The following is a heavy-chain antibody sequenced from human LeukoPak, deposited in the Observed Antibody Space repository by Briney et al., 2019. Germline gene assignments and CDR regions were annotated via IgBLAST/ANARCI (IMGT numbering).Heavy chain of an antibody. D-gene: IGHD3-10*01. CDR2: IYYSGST. Sequence: SETLSLTCAVYGGSFSGYYWSWIRQPPGKGLEWIGSIYYSGSTYYNPSLKSRVTISVDTSKNQFSLKLTSVTAADTAVYYCARPGLLWFGELTYFDSWGQGTLVTVSS. CDR3: ARPGLLWFGELTYFDS. J-gene: IGHJ4*02. CDR1: GGSFSGYY. V-gene: IGHV4-34*01.